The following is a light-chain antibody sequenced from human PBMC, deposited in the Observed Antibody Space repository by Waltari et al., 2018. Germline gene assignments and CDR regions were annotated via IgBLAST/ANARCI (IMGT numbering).Light chain of an antibody. Sequence: QSALTQPASVSGSPGQSITISCTGTSSDVGAYNYVSWYQQHPGKAPKLMLYDVSNRPSGVSNRFSGSKSGNTASLTISGLQAEDEADYYCSSYTSSSTLDVVFGGGTKLTVL. CDR3: SSYTSSSTLDVV. J-gene: IGLJ2*01. V-gene: IGLV2-14*01. CDR1: SSDVGAYNY. CDR2: DVS.